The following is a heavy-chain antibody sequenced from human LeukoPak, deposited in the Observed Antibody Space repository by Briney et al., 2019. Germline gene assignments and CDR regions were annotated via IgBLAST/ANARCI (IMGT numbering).Heavy chain of an antibody. CDR2: INAVNGNT. D-gene: IGHD3-16*01. J-gene: IGHJ6*02. V-gene: IGHV1-3*01. Sequence: ASVKVSCKASGYTFSNYIIHWVRQAPGQGLEWMGWINAVNGNTEYAQKFQGRVTNTRDTSASTAYMDLSRLRSEDTAVYYCARVVTRLREGDYYYDLDVWGQGTTVTVSS. CDR1: GYTFSNYI. CDR3: ARVVTRLREGDYYYDLDV.